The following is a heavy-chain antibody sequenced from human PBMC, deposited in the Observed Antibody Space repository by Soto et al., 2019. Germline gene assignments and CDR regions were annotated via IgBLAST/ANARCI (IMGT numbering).Heavy chain of an antibody. CDR1: GGTFSSYA. V-gene: IGHV1-69*13. CDR3: ARVPRAGKNYYYYGMDV. Sequence: EASVKVSCKASGGTFSSYAISWVRQDPGRGLEWMGGIIPIFGTANYAQKFQGRVTITADESTSTAYMELSSLRSEDTAVYYCARVPRAGKNYYYYGMDVWGQGTTVTVSS. J-gene: IGHJ6*02. CDR2: IIPIFGTA. D-gene: IGHD6-13*01.